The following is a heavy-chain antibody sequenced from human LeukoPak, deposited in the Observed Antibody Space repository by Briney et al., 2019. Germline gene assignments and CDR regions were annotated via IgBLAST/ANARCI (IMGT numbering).Heavy chain of an antibody. CDR3: GMSGDRVPLQDDVFDV. Sequence: GESLKVSCKVSGYSFTSYCIGWVRQMPGKGVEWKWIIYPGDSGPTYSPSFHGQVTISVDKSINTAYLQWSSLQASDTAMYYCGMSGDRVPLQDDVFDVWGQGTMVTVST. V-gene: IGHV5-51*01. CDR1: GYSFTSYC. CDR2: IYPGDSGP. J-gene: IGHJ3*01. D-gene: IGHD1-26*01.